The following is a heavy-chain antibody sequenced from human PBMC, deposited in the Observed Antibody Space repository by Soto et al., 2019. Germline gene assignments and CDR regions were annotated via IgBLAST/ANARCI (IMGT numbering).Heavy chain of an antibody. CDR3: AGEVEGATID. J-gene: IGHJ4*02. CDR2: IYYSGST. CDR1: GGSISSYY. D-gene: IGHD1-26*01. V-gene: IGHV4-59*01. Sequence: QVQLQESGPGLVKPSETLSLTCTVSGGSISSYYWSWIRQPPGKGLEWIGYIYYSGSTNYNPSLKSRVTISVDTSKNQFSLKLSSVTAADTAVYYCAGEVEGATIDWGQGTLVTVSS.